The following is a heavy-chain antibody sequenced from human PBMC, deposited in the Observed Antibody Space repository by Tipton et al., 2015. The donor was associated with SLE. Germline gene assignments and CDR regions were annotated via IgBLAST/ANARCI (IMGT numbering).Heavy chain of an antibody. CDR1: GASISNDGHY. Sequence: TLSLTCSVSGASISNDGHYWIWIRPHPGKGLEWIGYIYYSGSTYYNPSLKSRLSISVDTSKNQFSLNLRYGTAADTAVYYCARVTTNVDPWGQGTLVTVSS. CDR2: IYYSGST. V-gene: IGHV4-31*03. CDR3: ARVTTNVDP. J-gene: IGHJ5*02. D-gene: IGHD4-11*01.